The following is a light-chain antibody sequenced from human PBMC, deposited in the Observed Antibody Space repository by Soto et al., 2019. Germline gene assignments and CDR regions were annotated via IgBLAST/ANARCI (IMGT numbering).Light chain of an antibody. Sequence: QSALTQPPSASGSPGQSVTISCTGTSSDVGGYNYVSWYQQHPGKAPKLMIYEVSKRPSGVPDSFSGSKSGNTASLTVSGLQAEDEADYYCSSYAGSNNRYVFGTGTKVTVL. CDR2: EVS. CDR1: SSDVGGYNY. V-gene: IGLV2-8*01. CDR3: SSYAGSNNRYV. J-gene: IGLJ1*01.